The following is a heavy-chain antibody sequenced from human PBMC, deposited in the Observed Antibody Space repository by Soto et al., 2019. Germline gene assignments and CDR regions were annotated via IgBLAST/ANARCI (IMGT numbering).Heavy chain of an antibody. V-gene: IGHV3-33*01. J-gene: IGHJ3*02. CDR3: ARDSSIFKDAFDI. CDR2: IWYDGSNK. Sequence: GGSLRLSCAASGFTFSSYGMHWVRQAPGKGLEWVAVIWYDGSNKYYADSVKGRFTISRDNSKNTLYLQMNSLRAEDTAVYYCARDSSIFKDAFDIWGQGTMVTVSS. CDR1: GFTFSSYG. D-gene: IGHD2-21*01.